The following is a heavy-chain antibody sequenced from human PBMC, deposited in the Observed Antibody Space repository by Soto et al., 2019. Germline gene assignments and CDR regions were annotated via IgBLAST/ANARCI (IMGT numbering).Heavy chain of an antibody. Sequence: SETLSLTCTVSGGSISSSSYYWGWIRQPPGKGLEWIGSIYYSGSTYYNPSLNSRVTISVDTSKNQFSRQPSSVTAADTAVYYCARGLDSSTSAGSMDVGGQGTTVTVS. CDR3: ARGLDSSTSAGSMDV. D-gene: IGHD6-6*01. V-gene: IGHV4-39*01. CDR2: IYYSGST. CDR1: GGSISSSSYY. J-gene: IGHJ6*02.